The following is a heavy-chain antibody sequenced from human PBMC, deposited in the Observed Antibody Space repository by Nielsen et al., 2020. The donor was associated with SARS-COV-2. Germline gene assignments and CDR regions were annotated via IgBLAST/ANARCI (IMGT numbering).Heavy chain of an antibody. Sequence: GGSLRLSCAASGFTFDDYGMSWVRQAPGKGLEWVSSISSSSSYIYYADSVKGRFTISRDNAKNSLYLQMNSLRAEDTAVYYCAKEGLWLNYFDYWGQGTLVTVSS. D-gene: IGHD5-18*01. CDR2: ISSSSSYI. V-gene: IGHV3-21*01. CDR3: AKEGLWLNYFDY. CDR1: GFTFDDYG. J-gene: IGHJ4*02.